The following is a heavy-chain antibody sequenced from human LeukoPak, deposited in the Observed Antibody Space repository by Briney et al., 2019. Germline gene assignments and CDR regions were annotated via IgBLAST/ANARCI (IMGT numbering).Heavy chain of an antibody. V-gene: IGHV4-4*07. J-gene: IGHJ4*02. CDR3: ARGLNYYESSGLGY. Sequence: SETLSLTCIVSGCSISSYYWSWIRQPAGKGLEWIGRIYTSWSTNYNPSLKSRVTMSVDTSKNQFSLKLSSVTAADTAVYYCARGLNYYESSGLGYWGQGTLVTVSS. CDR1: GCSISSYY. D-gene: IGHD3-22*01. CDR2: IYTSWST.